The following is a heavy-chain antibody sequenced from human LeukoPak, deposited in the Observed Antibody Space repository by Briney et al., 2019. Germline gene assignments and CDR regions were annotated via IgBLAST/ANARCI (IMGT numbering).Heavy chain of an antibody. D-gene: IGHD3-10*01. CDR3: ARRSQYPIGGFGELQDFDY. J-gene: IGHJ4*02. CDR1: GFTFSSYG. CDR2: IRYDGSNK. Sequence: GGSLRLSCAASGFTFSSYGMHWVRQAPGKGLEWVAFIRYDGSNKYYADSVKGRFTISRDNSKNTLYLQMNSLRAEDTAVYYCARRSQYPIGGFGELQDFDYWGQGTLVTVSS. V-gene: IGHV3-30*02.